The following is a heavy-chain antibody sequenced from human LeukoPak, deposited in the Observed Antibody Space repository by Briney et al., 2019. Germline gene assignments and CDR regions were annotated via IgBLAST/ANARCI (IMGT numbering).Heavy chain of an antibody. CDR1: GFTLSYFG. D-gene: IGHD3-10*01. V-gene: IGHV3-48*01. CDR2: INSVGSKI. J-gene: IGHJ4*02. Sequence: GGSLRLSCAASGFTLSYFGVNWVCQAPGKGLEWVSYINSVGSKIYYADSLEGRFTIFRDNAMDTVHLQMNSLTVDDTAVYYCAREVGRGSYYILWGQGTLVTVSS. CDR3: AREVGRGSYYIL.